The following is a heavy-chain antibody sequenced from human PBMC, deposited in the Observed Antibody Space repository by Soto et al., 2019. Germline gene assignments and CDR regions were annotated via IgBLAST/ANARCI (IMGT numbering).Heavy chain of an antibody. CDR1: GGSISSDNW. CDR3: ARASASSMLRGVIIN. J-gene: IGHJ4*02. CDR2: MYHSGNT. D-gene: IGHD3-10*01. V-gene: IGHV4-4*02. Sequence: SETLSLTCAVSGGSISSDNWWSWVRQPPGKGLEWIGEMYHSGNTNYNPSLKSRVTISVDKSKNQFSMKMTSVTAADTALYYCARASASSMLRGVIINWGQGTQVTVSS.